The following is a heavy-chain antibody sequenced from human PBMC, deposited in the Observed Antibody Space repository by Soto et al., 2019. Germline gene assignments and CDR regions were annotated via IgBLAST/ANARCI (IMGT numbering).Heavy chain of an antibody. CDR2: ISGDGGST. Sequence: GGSLRLSCAASGFTFDDYAMHWVHQAPGKGLEWVSLISGDGGSTYYADSVKGRFTISRDNSKNSLYLQMNSLRTEDTALYYCAKDIARLGELHDAFDIWGQGTMVTVSS. CDR1: GFTFDDYA. CDR3: AKDIARLGELHDAFDI. D-gene: IGHD1-26*01. J-gene: IGHJ3*02. V-gene: IGHV3-43*02.